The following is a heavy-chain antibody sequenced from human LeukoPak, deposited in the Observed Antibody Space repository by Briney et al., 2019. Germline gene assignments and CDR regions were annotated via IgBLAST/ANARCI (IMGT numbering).Heavy chain of an antibody. J-gene: IGHJ6*04. Sequence: PSETLSLTCAVYGVSFSGYYWSWIRQPPGKGLEWIGEINHSGSTNYNPSLRSRVTISVDTSKNQFSLKLSSVTAADTAVYYCARVVHLRGRFGDVWGKGTTVTVSS. CDR1: GVSFSGYY. V-gene: IGHV4-34*01. D-gene: IGHD3-10*01. CDR2: INHSGST. CDR3: ARVVHLRGRFGDV.